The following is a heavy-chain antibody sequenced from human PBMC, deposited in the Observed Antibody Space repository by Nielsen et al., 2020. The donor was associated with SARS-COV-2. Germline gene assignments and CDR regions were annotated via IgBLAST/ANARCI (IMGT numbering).Heavy chain of an antibody. J-gene: IGHJ5*02. CDR1: GFTFSNAW. D-gene: IGHD2-2*01. CDR3: TTEDIVVVPARFDP. V-gene: IGHV3-15*01. Sequence: GESLKISCAASGFTFSNAWMSWVRQAPGKGLEWVGRIKSKTDGGTTDYAAPVKGRFTISRDDSKNTLYLQMSSLKTEDTAVYYCTTEDIVVVPARFDPWGQGTLVTVSS. CDR2: IKSKTDGGTT.